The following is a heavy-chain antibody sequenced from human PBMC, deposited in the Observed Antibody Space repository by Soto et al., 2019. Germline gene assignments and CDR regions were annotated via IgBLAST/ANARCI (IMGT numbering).Heavy chain of an antibody. J-gene: IGHJ6*02. CDR2: ISYDGSNK. CDR3: AKGVLRFLEWLAFYGMDV. V-gene: IGHV3-30*18. Sequence: PSKGLEWVAVISYDGSNKYYADSVKGRFTISRDNSKNTLYLQMNSLRAEDTAVYYCAKGVLRFLEWLAFYGMDVWGQGTTVTVSS. D-gene: IGHD3-3*01.